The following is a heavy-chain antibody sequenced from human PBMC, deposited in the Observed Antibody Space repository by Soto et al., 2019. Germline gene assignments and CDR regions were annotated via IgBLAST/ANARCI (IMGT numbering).Heavy chain of an antibody. D-gene: IGHD2-21*01. CDR1: GGTFSSYA. CDR2: IIAIFGTT. Sequence: SVKVSCKASGGTFSSYAISWVRQAPGQGLEWMGWIIAIFGTTNYAQKFQGRVTMTADASTSTAYMELRSLRSDDTAVYYCARVYVVRCFDYWGQGTLVTVSS. J-gene: IGHJ4*02. V-gene: IGHV1-69*13. CDR3: ARVYVVRCFDY.